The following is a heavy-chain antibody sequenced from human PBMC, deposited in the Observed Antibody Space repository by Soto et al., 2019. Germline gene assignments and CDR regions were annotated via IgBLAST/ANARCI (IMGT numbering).Heavy chain of an antibody. CDR3: AKDLGTYYYDSSGYHPGDYFDY. J-gene: IGHJ4*02. D-gene: IGHD3-22*01. CDR1: GFNFSSYA. CDR2: ISGSGGST. V-gene: IGHV3-23*01. Sequence: GGSQRLSCAASGFNFSSYAMSWVRQAPGKGLEWVSAISGSGGSTYYADSVKGRFTISRDNSKNTLYLQRNSLRAEDTAVYYCAKDLGTYYYDSSGYHPGDYFDYWGQGTLVTVSS.